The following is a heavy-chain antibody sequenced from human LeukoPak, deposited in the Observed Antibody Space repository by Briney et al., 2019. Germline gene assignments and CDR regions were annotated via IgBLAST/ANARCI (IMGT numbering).Heavy chain of an antibody. D-gene: IGHD3-3*01. CDR2: MNPNSGNT. CDR3: ARQSFGVALYYGMDV. J-gene: IGHJ6*02. V-gene: IGHV1-8*01. CDR1: GYTFTSYD. Sequence: ASVKVSCKASGYTFTSYDINWVRQATGQGLEWMGWMNPNSGNTGYAQKFQGRVTMTRNTSISTAYMELSSLRSEDTAVYYCARQSFGVALYYGMDVWGQGTTVTVSS.